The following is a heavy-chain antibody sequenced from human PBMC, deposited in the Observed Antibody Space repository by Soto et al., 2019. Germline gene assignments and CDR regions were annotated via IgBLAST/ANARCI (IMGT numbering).Heavy chain of an antibody. D-gene: IGHD2-21*02. CDR1: GYFFTNYW. CDR2: IYPDAADI. CDR3: ASRSGVGDSHGMDV. Sequence: ESLKISCKDSGYFFTNYWIAWVRQMPGKGLEWMEIIYPDAADIRYSPSFQGEVTISADKSIRTDYSISTAYLQWSSLKASDTAIYYCASRSGVGDSHGMDVWGQGTTVTVSS. V-gene: IGHV5-51*01. J-gene: IGHJ6*02.